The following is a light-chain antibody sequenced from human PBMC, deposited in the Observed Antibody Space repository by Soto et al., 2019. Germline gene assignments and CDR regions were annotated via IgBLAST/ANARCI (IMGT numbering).Light chain of an antibody. V-gene: IGLV2-14*03. J-gene: IGLJ1*01. Sequence: QSVLTQPASVSGSPGQSITISCTGTSSDIGHYNYVSWYQQHPGNAPKIKIYDVSIRASGVSDRFSGSKSGNTASLTISGLQAEDEADYHCCSYTTTTSRVFGTGTKVTVL. CDR3: CSYTTTTSRV. CDR1: SSDIGHYNY. CDR2: DVS.